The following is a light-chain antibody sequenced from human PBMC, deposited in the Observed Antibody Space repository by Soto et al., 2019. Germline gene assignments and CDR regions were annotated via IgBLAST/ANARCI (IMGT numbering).Light chain of an antibody. CDR2: AAS. J-gene: IGKJ1*01. CDR1: QGITSW. V-gene: IGKV1D-16*01. CDR3: QQYNSYSGT. Sequence: DIHMTQSPSSVSASVGDRVTITCRASQGITSWLVWYQQKPGKAPKLLIYAASSLQSGVPSRFSGSGSGAEFTLTISSLQPDDFATYYCQQYNSYSGTFGQGTKVDI.